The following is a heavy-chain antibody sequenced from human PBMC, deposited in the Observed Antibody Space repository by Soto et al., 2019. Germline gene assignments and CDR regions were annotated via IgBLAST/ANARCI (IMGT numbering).Heavy chain of an antibody. CDR3: AREETVDGTRRWFDY. D-gene: IGHD6-13*01. CDR2: IYHSGST. Sequence: SETLSLTCTVSGGSISSNSWTWIRQPPGKGLEWMGYIYHSGSTNYNPSLKSRVTISVDTSKNQFSLKLSSVTAADTAVYYCAREETVDGTRRWFDYWGQGTLVTVSS. J-gene: IGHJ4*02. V-gene: IGHV4-59*01. CDR1: GGSISSNS.